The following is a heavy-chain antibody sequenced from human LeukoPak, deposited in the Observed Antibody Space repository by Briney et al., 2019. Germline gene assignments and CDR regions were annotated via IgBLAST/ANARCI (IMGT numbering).Heavy chain of an antibody. CDR2: IYPGDSDT. Sequence: GESLKISCKGSGYSFTNYWIGWVRQMPGKGLEWMGIIYPGDSDTRYSPSFQGQVTISADKSISTAYLQWSSLKASDTAMYYCARGPIYCSGGSCYLWGTFYFDYWGQGTLVTVSS. D-gene: IGHD2-15*01. CDR1: GYSFTNYW. CDR3: ARGPIYCSGGSCYLWGTFYFDY. V-gene: IGHV5-51*01. J-gene: IGHJ4*02.